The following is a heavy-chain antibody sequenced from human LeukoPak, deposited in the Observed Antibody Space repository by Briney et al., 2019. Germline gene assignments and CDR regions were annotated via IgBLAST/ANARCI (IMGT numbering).Heavy chain of an antibody. D-gene: IGHD6-19*01. CDR3: ARYSSGWYDWFDP. CDR2: ISSSSSYI. J-gene: IGHJ5*02. Sequence: PGGSLRLSCAASGFTFSSYSMNWVRQAPGKGLEWVSSISSSSSYIYYADSVKGRFTISRDNAKNLLYPQMNSLRAEDTAVYYCARYSSGWYDWFDPWGQGTLVTVSS. CDR1: GFTFSSYS. V-gene: IGHV3-21*01.